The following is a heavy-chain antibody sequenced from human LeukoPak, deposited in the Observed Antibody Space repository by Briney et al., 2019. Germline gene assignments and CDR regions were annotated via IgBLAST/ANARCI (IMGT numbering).Heavy chain of an antibody. Sequence: RASVKVSCKASGGTFSSYAISWVRQAPGQGLEWMGGIIPIFGTANYAQKFQGRVTITADESTSTAYMELSSLRSEDTAVYYCAGSHTDLEAFDIWGQGTMVTVS. CDR2: IIPIFGTA. CDR3: AGSHTDLEAFDI. D-gene: IGHD2-21*02. CDR1: GGTFSSYA. V-gene: IGHV1-69*13. J-gene: IGHJ3*02.